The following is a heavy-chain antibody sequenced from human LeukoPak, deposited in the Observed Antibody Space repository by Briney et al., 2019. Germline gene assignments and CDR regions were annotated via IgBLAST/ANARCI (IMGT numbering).Heavy chain of an antibody. J-gene: IGHJ4*02. V-gene: IGHV4-30-4*01. CDR3: ARGYYDSSGILYYFDY. Sequence: SETLSLTCTVSGGSISSGDYYWSWIRQPPGKGLEWIGYIYYSGSTYYNPSLKSRVTISVDTSKNQFSLKLSSVTAADTAVYYCARGYYDSSGILYYFDYWGQGTLVTVSS. D-gene: IGHD3-22*01. CDR2: IYYSGST. CDR1: GGSISSGDYY.